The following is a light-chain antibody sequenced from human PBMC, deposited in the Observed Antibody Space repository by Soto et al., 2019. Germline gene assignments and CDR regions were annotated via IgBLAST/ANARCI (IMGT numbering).Light chain of an antibody. Sequence: EIVMTQSPATLSVSPGERATLSCRASQSVRSNLAGYQQKLGQAPRLLIYGGSTRASGIPARFSGRGSGTEFTLTISGLQSADFAIFYCQQYNDWPRTFGEGTKL. V-gene: IGKV3-15*01. CDR1: QSVRSN. J-gene: IGKJ2*01. CDR3: QQYNDWPRT. CDR2: GGS.